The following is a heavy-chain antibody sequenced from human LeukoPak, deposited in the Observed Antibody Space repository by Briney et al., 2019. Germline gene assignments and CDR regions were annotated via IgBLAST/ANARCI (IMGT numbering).Heavy chain of an antibody. CDR3: AKDRGYYGSGSYSDY. D-gene: IGHD3-10*01. CDR1: GFTFSSYA. J-gene: IGHJ4*02. V-gene: IGHV3-23*01. Sequence: PGGSLRLSCAASGFTFSSYAMSWVRQAPGKGLEWVSAISGSGGGTYYADSVKGRFTISRDNSKNTLYLQMNSLRAEDTAVYYCAKDRGYYGSGSYSDYWGQGTLVTVSS. CDR2: ISGSGGGT.